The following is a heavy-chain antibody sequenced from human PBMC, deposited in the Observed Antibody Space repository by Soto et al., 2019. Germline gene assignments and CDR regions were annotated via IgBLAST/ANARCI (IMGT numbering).Heavy chain of an antibody. CDR3: ARWGVTGTAGYSAFDI. CDR2: IYYSGST. Sequence: QVQLQESGPGLVKPSETLSLTCTVSGGSISSYYWSWIRQPPGKGLEWIGYIYYSGSTNYNPSLKIGVTISVDTSKNQFSLKLSSVTAADTAVYYCARWGVTGTAGYSAFDIWGHGTMVTVSA. J-gene: IGHJ3*02. D-gene: IGHD1-7*01. CDR1: GGSISSYY. V-gene: IGHV4-59*01.